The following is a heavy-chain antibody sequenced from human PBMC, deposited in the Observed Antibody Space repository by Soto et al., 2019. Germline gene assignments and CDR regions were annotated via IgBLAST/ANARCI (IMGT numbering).Heavy chain of an antibody. CDR3: VKCGLNGRTGPDF. Sequence: EVHLVESGGGLVQPGGSLRLSCAATGFIFSNYDMGWVRQAPGKGLEWVSAISHSGGGAYDVDSVKGRFTTSRDNSWNTLYLQMTSVRAEDTAIYYCVKCGLNGRTGPDFWGQGTLVTVSP. V-gene: IGHV3-23*04. J-gene: IGHJ4*02. CDR2: ISHSGGGA. D-gene: IGHD3-9*01. CDR1: GFIFSNYD.